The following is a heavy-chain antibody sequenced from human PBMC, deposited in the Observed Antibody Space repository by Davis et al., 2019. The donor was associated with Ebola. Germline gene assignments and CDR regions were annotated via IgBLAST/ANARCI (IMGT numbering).Heavy chain of an antibody. CDR3: ARDPSLAAAGTSDWYLDL. J-gene: IGHJ2*01. Sequence: AASVKVSCKASGYTFTSYDINWVRQATGQGREWMGWMNPNSGNTGYAQKFQGRVTMTRNTSISTAYMELSSLRSEDTAVYYCARDPSLAAAGTSDWYLDLWGRGTLVTVSS. CDR2: MNPNSGNT. V-gene: IGHV1-8*01. CDR1: GYTFTSYD. D-gene: IGHD6-13*01.